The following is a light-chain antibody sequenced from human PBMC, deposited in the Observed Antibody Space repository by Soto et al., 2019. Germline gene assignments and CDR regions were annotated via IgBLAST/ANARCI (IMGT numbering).Light chain of an antibody. J-gene: IGLJ3*02. CDR1: SSDVGGYKY. Sequence: QSALTQPPSASGSPGQSVTISCTGTSSDVGGYKYVSWYQQHPGKAPKLLIYEVSKRPSGVPDRFSGSKSGNTASLTASGLQAADEADYYCSSYAGSYHWVFGGGTKLTVL. CDR2: EVS. V-gene: IGLV2-8*01. CDR3: SSYAGSYHWV.